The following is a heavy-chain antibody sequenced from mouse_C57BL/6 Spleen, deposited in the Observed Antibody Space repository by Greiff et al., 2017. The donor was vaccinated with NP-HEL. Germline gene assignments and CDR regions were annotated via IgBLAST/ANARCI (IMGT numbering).Heavy chain of an antibody. D-gene: IGHD1-1*01. CDR1: GFTFSSYA. Sequence: EVKLMESGGGLVKPGGSLKLSCAASGFTFSSYAMSWVRQTPEKRLEWVATISDGGSYTYYSDNVKGRFTFSRDNAKNNLYLQMSHLKSEDTAMYYCAREGVGFDYWGQGTTLTVSS. CDR3: AREGVGFDY. V-gene: IGHV5-4*01. J-gene: IGHJ2*01. CDR2: ISDGGSYT.